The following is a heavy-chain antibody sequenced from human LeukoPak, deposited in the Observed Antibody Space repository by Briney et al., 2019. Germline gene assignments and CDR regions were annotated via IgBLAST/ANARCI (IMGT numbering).Heavy chain of an antibody. D-gene: IGHD6-13*01. J-gene: IGHJ4*02. CDR3: AKDRGSSWYGTSDY. Sequence: PGGSLRLSCAASGFMFDDYGMSWVRQAPGKGLEWVSRISESGGSTYYADSVKGRFTISRDNSKNTLYLQMNSLRAEDTAVYYCAKDRGSSWYGTSDYWGQGTLVTASS. CDR2: ISESGGST. CDR1: GFMFDDYG. V-gene: IGHV3-23*01.